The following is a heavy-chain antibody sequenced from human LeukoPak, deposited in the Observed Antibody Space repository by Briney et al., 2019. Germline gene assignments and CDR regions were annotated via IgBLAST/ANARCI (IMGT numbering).Heavy chain of an antibody. J-gene: IGHJ2*01. CDR1: GDSISSRNYY. CDR2: IYYSGST. CDR3: ARVGPWCFDL. Sequence: SETLSLTCTVSGDSISSRNYYWAWIRQPPGKGLEWIGSIYYSGSTFYNPFLKSRVTISLHMSKNLFSLKLTSVTAADTAVYYCARVGPWCFDLWGRGTLVTVSS. V-gene: IGHV4-39*01.